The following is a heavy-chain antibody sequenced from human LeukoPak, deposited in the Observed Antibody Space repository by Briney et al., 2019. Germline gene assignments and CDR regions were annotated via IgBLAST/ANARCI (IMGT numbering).Heavy chain of an antibody. CDR3: ASRYCSGGSCYRFYGMDV. CDR1: GGSVSSSNC. D-gene: IGHD2-15*01. Sequence: SGTLSLTCAVSGGSVSSSNCWSWVRQPPGKGLEWIGEIYHSGSTNCNPSLKSRVAISVDKSKNQFSLKLSSVTAADTAVYYCASRYCSGGSCYRFYGMDVWGKGTTVTVSS. V-gene: IGHV4-4*02. J-gene: IGHJ6*04. CDR2: IYHSGST.